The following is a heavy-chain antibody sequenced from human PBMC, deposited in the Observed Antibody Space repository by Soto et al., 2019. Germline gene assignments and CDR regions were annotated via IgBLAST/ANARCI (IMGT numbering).Heavy chain of an antibody. CDR2: IYYTGNT. D-gene: IGHD3-9*01. CDR1: GDSISSGDYY. V-gene: IGHV4-30-4*01. CDR3: ARLTFYDILAGYFFDS. J-gene: IGHJ4*02. Sequence: QVQLQESGPRLVKPSQTLSLTCTVSGDSISSGDYYWAWIRQPPGKGLEWTGHIYYTGNTHYNPSLRGRVSISVYRSKDQFSLNLSSVTAADTAVYFCARLTFYDILAGYFFDSWGQGALVTVSS.